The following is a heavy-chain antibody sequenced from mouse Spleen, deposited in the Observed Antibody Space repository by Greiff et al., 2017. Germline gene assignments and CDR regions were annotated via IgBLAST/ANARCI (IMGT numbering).Heavy chain of an antibody. J-gene: IGHJ2*01. Sequence: VHLVESGAELARPGASVKMSCKASGYTFTSYTMHWVRQRPGQGLEWIGYINPSSGYTKYNQKFKDKATLTADKSSSTAYMQLSSLTSEDSAVYYCARGMGYDGYYNYWGQGTTLTVSS. D-gene: IGHD2-3*01. V-gene: IGHV1-4*01. CDR3: ARGMGYDGYYNY. CDR2: INPSSGYT. CDR1: GYTFTSYT.